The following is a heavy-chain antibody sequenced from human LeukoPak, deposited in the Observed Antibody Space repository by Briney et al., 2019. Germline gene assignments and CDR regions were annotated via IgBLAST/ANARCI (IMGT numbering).Heavy chain of an antibody. D-gene: IGHD2-15*01. CDR3: ARAPVTSCRGAFCYPFDY. V-gene: IGHV6-1*01. CDR1: GDSVSSNSAA. J-gene: IGHJ4*02. Sequence: SQTLSLTCAISGDSVSSNSAAWNWIRQSPSRGLEWLGRTYYRSKWYNEYAVSVKSRITINPDTSKNQFSLQLNSVTPEDTAVYYCARAPVTSCRGAFCYPFDYWGPGILAAVSS. CDR2: TYYRSKWYN.